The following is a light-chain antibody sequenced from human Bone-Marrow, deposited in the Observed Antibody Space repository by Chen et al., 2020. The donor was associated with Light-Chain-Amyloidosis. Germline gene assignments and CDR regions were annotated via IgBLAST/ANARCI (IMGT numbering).Light chain of an antibody. V-gene: IGLV2-23*03. Sequence: QSDLTQPASVSGSPGQSVTISCTGHSIGTFNLVSWYQQSPGNAPKLIIYEGYRRPSEVSDRFAGSTSGSAASLRSSGLETEDEADYQCCSYGGYSTFVFGGGTKLTVL. CDR1: SIGTFNL. J-gene: IGLJ2*01. CDR3: CSYGGYSTFV. CDR2: EGY.